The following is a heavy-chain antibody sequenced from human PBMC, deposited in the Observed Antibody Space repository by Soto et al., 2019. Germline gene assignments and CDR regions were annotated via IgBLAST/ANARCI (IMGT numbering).Heavy chain of an antibody. J-gene: IGHJ4*02. CDR2: IVVGSGNA. V-gene: IGHV1-58*01. CDR3: AEAVVTAAYYFDY. CDR1: GFTFTSSA. D-gene: IGHD2-21*02. Sequence: GASVKVSCKASGFTFTSSAVQWVRQARGQRLEWIGWIVVGSGNANYAQKFQERVTITRDMSTSTAYMELSSLRSEDTAVYYCAEAVVTAAYYFDYWGQGTLVTVSS.